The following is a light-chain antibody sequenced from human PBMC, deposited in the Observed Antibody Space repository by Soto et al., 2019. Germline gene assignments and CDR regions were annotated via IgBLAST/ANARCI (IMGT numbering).Light chain of an antibody. CDR1: QSISSW. J-gene: IGKJ2*01. V-gene: IGKV1-5*01. CDR3: QQYNSYSHVYT. CDR2: DAS. Sequence: DIQMTQSPSTLSASVGDRVTITCRASQSISSWLAWYQQKPGKAPKLLIYDASSLESGVPSRFSDSGSGTEFTLTISSLQPDDFATYYCQQYNSYSHVYTFGQGTKLEIK.